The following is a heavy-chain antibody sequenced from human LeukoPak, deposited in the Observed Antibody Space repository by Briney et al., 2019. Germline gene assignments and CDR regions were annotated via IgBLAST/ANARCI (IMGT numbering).Heavy chain of an antibody. CDR3: ARGRWGGNAFDI. V-gene: IGHV4-38-2*02. J-gene: IGHJ3*02. CDR2: IYHSGST. CDR1: GYSISSGYY. Sequence: PSETLSLTCTVSGYSISSGYYWGWIRQPPGKGLEWIGSIYHSGSTYYNPSLKSRVTISEDTSKNQFSLKMTSVTAADTAVYYCARGRWGGNAFDIWGQGTMVTVSS. D-gene: IGHD3-10*01.